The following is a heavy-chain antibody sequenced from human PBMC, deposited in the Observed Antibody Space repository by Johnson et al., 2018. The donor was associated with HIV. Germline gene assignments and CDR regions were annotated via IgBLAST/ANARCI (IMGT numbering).Heavy chain of an antibody. D-gene: IGHD3-9*01. CDR3: AKDFDGAYDAFDI. Sequence: QVQLVESGGGLVKPGGSLRLSCAASGFTFSDYYMSWIRQAPGKGLEWVSYISSSGSTIYYAASVKGRFTISRDNSKNTLYLQMNSLRAEDTAVYYCAKDFDGAYDAFDIWGQGTMVTVSS. V-gene: IGHV3-11*01. CDR2: ISSSGSTI. CDR1: GFTFSDYY. J-gene: IGHJ3*02.